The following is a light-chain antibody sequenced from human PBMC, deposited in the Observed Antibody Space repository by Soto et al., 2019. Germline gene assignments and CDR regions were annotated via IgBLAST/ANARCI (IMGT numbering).Light chain of an antibody. V-gene: IGKV1-39*01. CDR1: QSISSY. CDR2: AAS. Sequence: DIQMTQSPSSLSASVGDRVTITCRASQSISSYLNWYQQKPGKAPKLLIYAASSLQSGVPSRFSGSGSGTDFTLSISSLQPEDFETYYCQQSYSTPITFGLGTRLEIK. CDR3: QQSYSTPIT. J-gene: IGKJ5*01.